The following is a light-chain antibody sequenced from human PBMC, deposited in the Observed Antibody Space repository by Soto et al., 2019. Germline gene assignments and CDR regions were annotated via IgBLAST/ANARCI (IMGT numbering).Light chain of an antibody. CDR2: DTS. CDR1: QSVSIL. V-gene: IGKV3-11*01. Sequence: EIVMTQSPATLSVSPGERATLSCRASQSVSILLAWYQQNPGQAPRLLISDTSNRATGIPARFSGSGSGTDFTLTISSLESEDFAVYFCQQRSKWPLTFGGGTKVDIK. J-gene: IGKJ4*01. CDR3: QQRSKWPLT.